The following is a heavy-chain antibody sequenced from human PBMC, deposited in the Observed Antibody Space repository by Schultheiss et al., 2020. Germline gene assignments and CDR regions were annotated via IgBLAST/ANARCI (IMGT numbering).Heavy chain of an antibody. V-gene: IGHV4-61*09. D-gene: IGHD4-11*01. Sequence: SQTLSLTCTVSGGSISSGSYYWSWIRQPAGKGLEWIGYIYYSGSTYYNPSLKSRVTISVDTSKNQFSLKLSSVTAADTAVYYCARHTRYSNYGWFDPWGQGTLVTVSS. J-gene: IGHJ5*02. CDR2: IYYSGST. CDR1: GGSISSGSYY. CDR3: ARHTRYSNYGWFDP.